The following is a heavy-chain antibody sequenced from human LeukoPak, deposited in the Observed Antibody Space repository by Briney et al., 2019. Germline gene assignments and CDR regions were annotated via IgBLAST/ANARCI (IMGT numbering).Heavy chain of an antibody. CDR1: GFTFSSYA. D-gene: IGHD1-20*01. CDR3: ARGRYNWNYDY. J-gene: IGHJ4*02. CDR2: ISSSSSYI. Sequence: GGSLRLSCAASGFTFSSYAMSWVRQAPGKGLEWVSSISSSSSYIYYADSVKGRFTISRDNAKNSLYLQMNSLRAEDTAVYYCARGRYNWNYDYWGQGTLVTVSS. V-gene: IGHV3-21*01.